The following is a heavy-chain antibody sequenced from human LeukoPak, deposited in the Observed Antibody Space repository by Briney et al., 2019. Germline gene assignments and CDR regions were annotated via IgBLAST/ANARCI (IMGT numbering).Heavy chain of an antibody. CDR2: IWYDGSNK. D-gene: IGHD6-19*01. J-gene: IGHJ6*02. CDR3: ARDRGSGWPLYYYYGMDV. V-gene: IGHV3-33*01. Sequence: GGSLRLSCAASGFTFSSYGMHWVRQAPGKGLEWVAVIWYDGSNKYYADSVKGRFTISRDNSENTLYLQMNSLRAEDTAVYYCARDRGSGWPLYYYYGMDVWGQGTTVTVSS. CDR1: GFTFSSYG.